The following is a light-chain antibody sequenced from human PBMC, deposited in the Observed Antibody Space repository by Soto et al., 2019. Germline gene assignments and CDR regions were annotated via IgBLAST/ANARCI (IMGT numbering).Light chain of an antibody. CDR1: SSNIGAGYD. V-gene: IGLV1-40*01. Sequence: QSVLTQPPSVSGAPGQRVTISCTGSSSNIGAGYDVNWYQQLPGTAPKLLIFGDSNRPSGVPDRFSGSKSGTSASLAITGLQAGDEADYYCQSSDSRLSGSDVFGTGTKVTVL. J-gene: IGLJ1*01. CDR3: QSSDSRLSGSDV. CDR2: GDS.